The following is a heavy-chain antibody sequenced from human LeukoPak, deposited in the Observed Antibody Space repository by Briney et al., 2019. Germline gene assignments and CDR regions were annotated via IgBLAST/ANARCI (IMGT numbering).Heavy chain of an antibody. CDR3: ARETAAYGDVDY. V-gene: IGHV3-74*01. D-gene: IGHD4-17*01. CDR1: GFTFSSYW. CDR2: INSDGSST. Sequence: GGSLRLSCAASGFTFSSYWMHWVRQAPGKGLVWVSRINSDGSSTSYADSVKGRFTISRDNAKNTLYLQMNSLRAEDTAVYYCARETAAYGDVDYWGQGTLVTVSS. J-gene: IGHJ4*02.